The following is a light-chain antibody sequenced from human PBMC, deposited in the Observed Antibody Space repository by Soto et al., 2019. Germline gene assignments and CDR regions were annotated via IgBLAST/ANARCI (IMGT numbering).Light chain of an antibody. CDR1: RSVNGN. J-gene: IGKJ2*01. CDR3: QQYNDWPPYT. Sequence: LVMTQSPATLSVSLGERATLSCRASRSVNGNLAWYQQRPGQAPKLLIYAASTRATGIPDRFSGSGYGTEFTLTISSLQSEDLAVYFCQQYNDWPPYTFGQGTKLEIK. CDR2: AAS. V-gene: IGKV3-15*01.